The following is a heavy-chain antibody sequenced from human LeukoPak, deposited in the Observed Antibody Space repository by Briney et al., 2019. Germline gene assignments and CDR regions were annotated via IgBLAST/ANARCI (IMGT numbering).Heavy chain of an antibody. J-gene: IGHJ6*03. CDR3: ARDSYYDSSGYYRSNYYYYMDV. Sequence: PGGSLILSCAASGFTFSSYWMSWVRQAPGKGLEWVANIKQDGSEKYYVDSVKGRFTISRDNAKNSLYLQMNSLRAENTAVYYCARDSYYDSSGYYRSNYYYYMDVWGKGTTVTVSS. CDR2: IKQDGSEK. CDR1: GFTFSSYW. V-gene: IGHV3-7*01. D-gene: IGHD3-22*01.